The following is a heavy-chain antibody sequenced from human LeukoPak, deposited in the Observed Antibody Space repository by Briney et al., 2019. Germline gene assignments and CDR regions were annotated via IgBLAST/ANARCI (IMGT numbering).Heavy chain of an antibody. CDR3: ARGWRPDPFDY. D-gene: IGHD6-13*01. CDR1: GESVSSKSAA. J-gene: IGHJ4*02. V-gene: IGHV6-1*01. CDR2: TYYRSKWYN. Sequence: SQTLSLTCAISGESVSSKSAAWHWIRHSPSRGLEWLGRTYYRSKWYNEYEVSVKSRITINPDTSKNQFSLQLTSVPPEDTAVYYCARGWRPDPFDYWAQGTLVTVSS.